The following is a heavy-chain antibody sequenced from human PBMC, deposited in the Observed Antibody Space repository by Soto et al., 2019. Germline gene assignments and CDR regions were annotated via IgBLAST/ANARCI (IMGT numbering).Heavy chain of an antibody. V-gene: IGHV3-33*01. Sequence: QVQLVESGGGVVQPGRSLRLSCAASGFTFSSYGMHWVRQAPGKGLEWVAVIWYDGSNKYYADYVKGRFTISRDNSKNTLDLQMNSLRAEDTAVYYCARGGRKVIAVGADYWGQGTLVTVSS. J-gene: IGHJ4*02. CDR3: ARGGRKVIAVGADY. D-gene: IGHD6-19*01. CDR1: GFTFSSYG. CDR2: IWYDGSNK.